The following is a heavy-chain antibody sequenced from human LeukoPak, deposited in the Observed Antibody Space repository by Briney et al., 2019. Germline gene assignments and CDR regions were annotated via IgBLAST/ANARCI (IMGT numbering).Heavy chain of an antibody. Sequence: GRSLRLSCAASGFTFSSYGMHWVRQAPGKGLEWVAVIWYDGSNKYYADSVKGRFTISRDNSKNTLYLQMNSLRAEDTAVYYCVKSGPDFGDLPSEYYFDFWGQGTLVTVSS. J-gene: IGHJ4*02. CDR2: IWYDGSNK. CDR1: GFTFSSYG. CDR3: VKSGPDFGDLPSEYYFDF. D-gene: IGHD4-17*01. V-gene: IGHV3-33*06.